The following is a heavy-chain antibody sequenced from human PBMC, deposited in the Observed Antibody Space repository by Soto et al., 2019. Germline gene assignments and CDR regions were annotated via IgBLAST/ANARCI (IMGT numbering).Heavy chain of an antibody. V-gene: IGHV4-39*01. CDR2: IYYSGST. J-gene: IGHJ4*02. CDR3: ASLVVAAADADYFDY. CDR1: GGSISSSSYY. D-gene: IGHD6-13*01. Sequence: KTSETLSLTCTVSGGSISSSSYYWGWIRQPPGKGLEWIGSIYYSGSTYYNPSLKSRVTISVDTSKNQFSLKLSSVTAADTAVYYCASLVVAAADADYFDYWGQGTLVTVSS.